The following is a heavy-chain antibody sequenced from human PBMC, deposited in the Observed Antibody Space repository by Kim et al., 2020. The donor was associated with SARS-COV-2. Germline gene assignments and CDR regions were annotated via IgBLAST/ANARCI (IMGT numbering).Heavy chain of an antibody. Sequence: YADSGKGRFTIARDNAKNTLYLQMSSLSAEDTAIYYCAKEWASDGPFDYWGQGTLATVFS. CDR3: AKEWASDGPFDY. J-gene: IGHJ4*02. D-gene: IGHD1-26*01. V-gene: IGHV3-23*01.